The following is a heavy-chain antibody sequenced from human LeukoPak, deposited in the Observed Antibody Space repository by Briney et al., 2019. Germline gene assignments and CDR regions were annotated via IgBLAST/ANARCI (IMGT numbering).Heavy chain of an antibody. Sequence: ASVTVSCKASGYTFTGYYNHWGWLPPGQGLEWMGWINPNSGGTNYAQTFQGRVTMTTNTSINTAYMDLSRLRSDDTAVYYCARVNKYGSVSDYMDVWGKGTTVTISS. V-gene: IGHV1-2*02. D-gene: IGHD3-10*01. CDR3: ARVNKYGSVSDYMDV. J-gene: IGHJ6*03. CDR1: GYTFTGYY. CDR2: INPNSGGT.